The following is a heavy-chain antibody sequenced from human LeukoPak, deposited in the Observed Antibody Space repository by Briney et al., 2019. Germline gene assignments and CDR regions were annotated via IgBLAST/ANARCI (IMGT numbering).Heavy chain of an antibody. CDR3: ARSKIAGVGTLGIDY. CDR2: IIPILGIA. V-gene: IGHV1-69*04. Sequence: SVKVSCKASGGTFSSYAISWVRQAPGQGLEWMGRIIPILGIANYAQKFQGRVTITADKSTSTAYMELSSLRSDDTAVYYCARSKIAGVGTLGIDYWGQGTLVTASS. J-gene: IGHJ4*02. D-gene: IGHD6-19*01. CDR1: GGTFSSYA.